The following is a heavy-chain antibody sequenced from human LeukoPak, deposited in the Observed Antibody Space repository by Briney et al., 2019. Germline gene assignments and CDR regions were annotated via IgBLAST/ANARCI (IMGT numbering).Heavy chain of an antibody. CDR2: FDPEDGET. CDR1: GYTLTELS. Sequence: ASVKVSCKVSGYTLTELSMHWVRQAPGKGLEWMGGFDPEDGETIYAQKFQGRVTMTEDTSTDTAYMELSSLRSEDTAVYYCATDLAYDLRKGWFDPWGQGTLVTVSS. J-gene: IGHJ5*02. CDR3: ATDLAYDLRKGWFDP. D-gene: IGHD3-3*01. V-gene: IGHV1-24*01.